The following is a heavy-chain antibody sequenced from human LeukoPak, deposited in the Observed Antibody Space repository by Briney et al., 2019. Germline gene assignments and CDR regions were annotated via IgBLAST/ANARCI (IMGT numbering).Heavy chain of an antibody. Sequence: ASVKISCKASDYTLRNYGISWVRQAPGQGLEWMGWVSGYNGKTEYAQKVQDRVIMTTDLFTNTVYMELRSLRSDDTAVYYCARDVYSSMVLFDHRGQGTLVTVSS. CDR3: ARDVYSSMVLFDH. V-gene: IGHV1-18*01. CDR1: DYTLRNYG. J-gene: IGHJ4*02. D-gene: IGHD4/OR15-4a*01. CDR2: VSGYNGKT.